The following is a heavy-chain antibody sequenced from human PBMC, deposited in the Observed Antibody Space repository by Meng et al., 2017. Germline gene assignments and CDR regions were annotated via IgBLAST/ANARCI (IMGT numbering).Heavy chain of an antibody. J-gene: IGHJ4*02. D-gene: IGHD2-8*01. Sequence: VQLLRSGGGLVKPGASLRLSCAASGFTFSNAWMSWVRQAPGKGLEWVGRIKSNADGGTTDYAAPVKGRFSISRDNSKNTLYLQMNSLRAEDTAVYYCASMGYWGQGTLVTVSS. CDR3: ASMGY. CDR2: IKSNADGGTT. V-gene: IGHV3-15*01. CDR1: GFTFSNAW.